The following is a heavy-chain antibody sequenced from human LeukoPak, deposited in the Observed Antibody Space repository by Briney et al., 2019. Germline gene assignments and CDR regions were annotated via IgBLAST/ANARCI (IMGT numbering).Heavy chain of an antibody. CDR3: ARDGGGGYSSGWYDY. CDR1: GYTFTSYG. J-gene: IGHJ4*02. V-gene: IGHV1-18*01. CDR2: ISAYNGNT. D-gene: IGHD6-19*01. Sequence: GASVKVSCKASGYTFTSYGISGVRQAPGPGLEWVGWISAYNGNTNYAQKLQGRVTMTTDTSTSTAYMELRSLRSDDTAVYYCARDGGGGYSSGWYDYWGQGTLVTVSS.